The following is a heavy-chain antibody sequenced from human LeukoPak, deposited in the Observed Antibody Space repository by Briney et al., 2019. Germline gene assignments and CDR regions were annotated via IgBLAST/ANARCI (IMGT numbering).Heavy chain of an antibody. CDR2: ISSNGGST. V-gene: IGHV3-64D*09. D-gene: IGHD6-6*01. CDR3: VRDGPGGIEARKRYYGMDV. CDR1: GFTFSSYA. J-gene: IGHJ6*02. Sequence: GGSLRLSCSASGFTFSSYAMHWVRQAPGKGLEYVSAISSNGGSTYYADSVKGRFTISRDNSKYTLYLQMSSLRAEDTAVYYCVRDGPGGIEARKRYYGMDVWGQGTTVSVSS.